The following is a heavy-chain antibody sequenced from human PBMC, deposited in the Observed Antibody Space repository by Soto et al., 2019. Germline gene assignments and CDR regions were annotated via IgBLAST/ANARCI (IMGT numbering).Heavy chain of an antibody. CDR3: ARQVYGEYLGGNWFDP. CDR1: DDSISDSRYY. Sequence: SETLSLTCSVLDDSISDSRYYWGWIRQSPEKGLEWIGSISHDGHAYYNPPLKGRVTLFADTSRNQFSLKMKSVTVADTALYFCARQVYGEYLGGNWFDPWGQGAPVTVSS. CDR2: ISHDGHA. V-gene: IGHV4-39*01. D-gene: IGHD4-17*01. J-gene: IGHJ5*02.